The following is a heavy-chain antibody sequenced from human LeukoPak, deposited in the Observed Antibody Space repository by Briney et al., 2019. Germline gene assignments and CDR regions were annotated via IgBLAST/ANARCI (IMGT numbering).Heavy chain of an antibody. Sequence: PSETLSLTCAVYGGSFSGYYWSWIRQPPGKGLEWIGEINHSGSTNYNPSLKRRVTISVDTSKNQFSLKLSSVTAADTAVYYCARRPARRWLQLHSRDAFDIWGQGTMVTVSS. J-gene: IGHJ3*02. CDR3: ARRPARRWLQLHSRDAFDI. CDR1: GGSFSGYY. CDR2: INHSGST. D-gene: IGHD5-24*01. V-gene: IGHV4-34*01.